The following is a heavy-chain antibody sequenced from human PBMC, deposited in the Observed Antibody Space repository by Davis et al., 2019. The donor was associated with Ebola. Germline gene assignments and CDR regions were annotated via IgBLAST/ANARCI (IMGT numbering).Heavy chain of an antibody. V-gene: IGHV4-59*01. Sequence: ESLKISCVGSGFTLSNFPMAWIRQPPGKGLEWIGNIYSGRTNYSPSLKSRVTVSVATSGNQLSLKLTSVTAADTAVYYCARGHMNVVDFWGQGTLVTVSS. D-gene: IGHD1-1*01. CDR3: ARGHMNVVDF. CDR2: IYSGRT. J-gene: IGHJ4*02. CDR1: GFTLSNFP.